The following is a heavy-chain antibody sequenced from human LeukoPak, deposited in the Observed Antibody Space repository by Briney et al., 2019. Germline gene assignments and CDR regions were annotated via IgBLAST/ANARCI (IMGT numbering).Heavy chain of an antibody. Sequence: PSEILSLTCTVSGGSISSGDYYWSWIRQPPGKGLEWIGYIYYSGSTYYNPSLKSRVTISVDTSKNQFSLKLSSVTAADTAVYYCARTNDYGDPYFDYWGQGTLVTVSS. CDR3: ARTNDYGDPYFDY. D-gene: IGHD4-17*01. CDR2: IYYSGST. J-gene: IGHJ4*02. V-gene: IGHV4-30-4*01. CDR1: GGSISSGDYY.